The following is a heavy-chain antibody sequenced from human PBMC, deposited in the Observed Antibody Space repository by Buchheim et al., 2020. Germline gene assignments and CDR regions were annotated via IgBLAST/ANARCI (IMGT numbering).Heavy chain of an antibody. CDR2: IYDNSGRT. CDR1: GASISSGAHH. Sequence: QVLLQESGPGVAKPSQTMSLTCTVSGASISSGAHHWAWIRQHPGKGLEWIGCIYDNSGRTYYNPSLQSRAYISVDTSKNQFSLKLTSATAADTALYYCASYYVGEGGRGYWGQGT. J-gene: IGHJ4*02. D-gene: IGHD3-16*01. V-gene: IGHV4-31*03. CDR3: ASYYVGEGGRGY.